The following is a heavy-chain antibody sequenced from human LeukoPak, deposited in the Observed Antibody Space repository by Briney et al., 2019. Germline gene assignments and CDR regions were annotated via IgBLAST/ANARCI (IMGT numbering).Heavy chain of an antibody. V-gene: IGHV3-48*01. CDR3: AREVLTTLSSVNWLDP. D-gene: IGHD3-22*01. J-gene: IGHJ5*02. CDR2: ISSSSSSI. Sequence: PEGSLRLSCAASGFTFSIYSMNWVRQAPGKGLEWVAYISSSSSSIYYADSVKGRVTISRDNAKNSLYLQMNSLRAEDTAVYYCAREVLTTLSSVNWLDPWGHGTLVTVSS. CDR1: GFTFSIYS.